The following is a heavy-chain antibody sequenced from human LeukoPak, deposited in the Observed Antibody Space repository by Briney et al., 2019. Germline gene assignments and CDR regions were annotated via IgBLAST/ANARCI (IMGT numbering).Heavy chain of an antibody. V-gene: IGHV3-23*01. CDR3: AKLSTFGDLSRVRFDP. J-gene: IGHJ5*02. CDR2: ISGSGGTT. D-gene: IGHD3-10*01. CDR1: GFTFRTYA. Sequence: TGGSLRLSCAVSGFTFRTYAMSWVRQAPGKGLEWVSAISGSGGTTYYADSVKGRFTISGDNSKNTLYLQMNSLRAEDTAVYYCAKLSTFGDLSRVRFDPWGQGTLVTVSS.